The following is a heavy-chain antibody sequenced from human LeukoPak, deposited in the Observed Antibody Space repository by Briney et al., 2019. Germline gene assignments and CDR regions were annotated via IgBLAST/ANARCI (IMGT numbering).Heavy chain of an antibody. CDR2: IINSGDTT. D-gene: IGHD2-21*02. V-gene: IGHV3-23*01. CDR1: GFTFSIYA. Sequence: PGGSLRLSCAASGFTFSIYAMSCVRQAPGKGLEWVSAIINSGDTTYYADSVKGRFTISRDNSKNTLYLQMNSLRAEDTAVYYCAKCNGGDCYKDAFDIWGQGTMVTVSS. J-gene: IGHJ3*02. CDR3: AKCNGGDCYKDAFDI.